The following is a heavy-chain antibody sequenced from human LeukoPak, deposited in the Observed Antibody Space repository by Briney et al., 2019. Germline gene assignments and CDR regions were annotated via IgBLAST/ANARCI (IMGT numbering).Heavy chain of an antibody. Sequence: GGSLRLSCAAYGFTFSSYAMSWVRQAPGKGLEWVSAISGSGGSTYYADSVKGRFTISRDNSKNTLYLQMNSLRAEDTAVYYCAKDLVPYSDSDAFDIWGQGTMVTVSS. V-gene: IGHV3-23*01. CDR2: ISGSGGST. CDR3: AKDLVPYSDSDAFDI. J-gene: IGHJ3*02. D-gene: IGHD1-26*01. CDR1: GFTFSSYA.